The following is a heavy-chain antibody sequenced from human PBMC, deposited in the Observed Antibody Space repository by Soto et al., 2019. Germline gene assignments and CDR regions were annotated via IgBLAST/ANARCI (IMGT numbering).Heavy chain of an antibody. J-gene: IGHJ3*02. V-gene: IGHV1-69*06. Sequence: QVQLEQSGAEVKKPGSSVKVSCKASGGTLSDHGVAWLRQAPGQGLEWMGGTIPVFNTAKYAQKFQGRVTFTANKFTNTAYMELSSLRSEDTAFYFCARGVYGSGNYYTGPSAFDIWGQGTMVIVSS. D-gene: IGHD3-10*01. CDR1: GGTLSDHG. CDR2: TIPVFNTA. CDR3: ARGVYGSGNYYTGPSAFDI.